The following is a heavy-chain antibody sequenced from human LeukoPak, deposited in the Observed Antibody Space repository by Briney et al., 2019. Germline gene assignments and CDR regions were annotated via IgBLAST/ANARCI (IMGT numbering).Heavy chain of an antibody. Sequence: SETLSLTCAVSGGSISSYHWSWIRQPAGKGLEWIGRIFTSGSTNYNPSHKSRVTMSLDTSKNQFSLKLSSVTAADTAVYYCAGKLRFLEWSPYYYMDVWGKGTTVTVS. CDR2: IFTSGST. D-gene: IGHD3-3*01. V-gene: IGHV4-4*07. CDR1: GGSISSYH. J-gene: IGHJ6*03. CDR3: AGKLRFLEWSPYYYMDV.